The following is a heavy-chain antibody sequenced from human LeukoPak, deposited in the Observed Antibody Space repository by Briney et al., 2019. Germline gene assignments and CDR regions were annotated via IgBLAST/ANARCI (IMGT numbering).Heavy chain of an antibody. CDR3: AKDPDYYYYGMDV. V-gene: IGHV3-23*01. Sequence: GGSLRLSCAASGFTFSSYAMSWVRQAPGKGLEWVSAISGSGGSTYYADSVKGRFTISRDNSKNTLYLRMNSLRAEDTAVYYCAKDPDYYYYGMDVWGQGTTVTVSS. CDR1: GFTFSSYA. CDR2: ISGSGGST. J-gene: IGHJ6*02.